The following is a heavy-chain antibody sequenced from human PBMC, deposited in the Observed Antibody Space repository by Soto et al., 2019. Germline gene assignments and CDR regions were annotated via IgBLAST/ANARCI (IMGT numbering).Heavy chain of an antibody. Sequence: ASVKVSCKASGYSFTTYGISWVRQAPGQGLQWMGWISGYNDNTNYAQKFQGRVTMTTDTSTSTAYMELRSLRSDDTAVYYCARDILFDYWGQGTLVTVSS. CDR2: ISGYNDNT. V-gene: IGHV1-18*04. CDR1: GYSFTTYG. J-gene: IGHJ4*02. CDR3: ARDILFDY. D-gene: IGHD2-15*01.